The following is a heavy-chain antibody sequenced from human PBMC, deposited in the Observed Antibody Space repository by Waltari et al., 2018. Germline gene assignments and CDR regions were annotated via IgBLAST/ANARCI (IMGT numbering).Heavy chain of an antibody. J-gene: IGHJ5*02. CDR2: ITPILNIS. CDR1: GGTFSSHA. Sequence: QVQLVRSGAAVKKPRSSVKVSCKASGGTFSSHAVSWVRQAPGQGPEWLGRITPILNISDYAQKFQGRVTFTADKSTNTAYMDLTSLRSEDTAIYYCARSPVATPGSWFDPWGQGTLITVSS. CDR3: ARSPVATPGSWFDP. D-gene: IGHD1-1*01. V-gene: IGHV1-69*04.